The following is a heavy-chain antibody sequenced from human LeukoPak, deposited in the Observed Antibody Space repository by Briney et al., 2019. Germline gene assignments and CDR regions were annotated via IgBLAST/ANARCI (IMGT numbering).Heavy chain of an antibody. D-gene: IGHD2-15*01. CDR3: AKETYCSGGSCYLFDFDY. J-gene: IGHJ4*02. V-gene: IGHV3-64*04. Sequence: GGSLRLSCSASGFTFSSYAMHWVRQAPGKGLEYVSAISSHGGSTYYADSVKGRFTISRDNSKNTLYLQMNSLRAEDTAVYYCAKETYCSGGSCYLFDFDYWGQGTLVTVSS. CDR2: ISSHGGST. CDR1: GFTFSSYA.